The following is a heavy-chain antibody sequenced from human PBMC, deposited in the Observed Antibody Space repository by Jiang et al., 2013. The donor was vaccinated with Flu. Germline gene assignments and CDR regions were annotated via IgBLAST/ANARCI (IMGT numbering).Heavy chain of an antibody. V-gene: IGHV3-53*01. CDR2: IYSGGST. D-gene: IGHD6-13*01. J-gene: IGHJ5*02. Sequence: QLLESGGGLIQPGGSLRLSCAASGFTVSSNYMSWVRQAPGKGLEWVSVIYSGGSTYYADSVKGRFTISRDNSKNTLYLQMNSLRAEDTAVYYCARSIAAAGTREWFDPWGQGTLVTVSS. CDR1: GFTVSSNY. CDR3: ARSIAAAGTREWFDP.